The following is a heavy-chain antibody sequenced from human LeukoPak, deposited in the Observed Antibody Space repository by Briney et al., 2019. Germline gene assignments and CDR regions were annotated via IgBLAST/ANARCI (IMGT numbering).Heavy chain of an antibody. CDR2: VFHTGIT. V-gene: IGHV4-39*01. D-gene: IGHD3-9*01. Sequence: ASETLSLTCTVSGGSITGKNDYWGWIRQTPGKGLEWIGTVFHTGITHYNPSLKSRISISVDTSKNQFSLNLNSVTAADTALYYCARHGILTDHSVRIWGQGILVNVSA. J-gene: IGHJ4*02. CDR1: GGSITGKNDY. CDR3: ARHGILTDHSVRI.